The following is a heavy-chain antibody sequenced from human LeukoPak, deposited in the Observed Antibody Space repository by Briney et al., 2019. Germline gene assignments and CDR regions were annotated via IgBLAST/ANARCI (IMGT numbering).Heavy chain of an antibody. V-gene: IGHV3-21*05. CDR3: ARGHSSGYYPKY. CDR2: ISGSGTYI. J-gene: IGHJ4*02. D-gene: IGHD3-22*01. Sequence: GGSLRLSCAASGFIYSNYGMNWVRQAPRKGLEWVSYISGSGTYIDYSDSVKGRFTISRDNAKNSLYLQMNSLRAEDTAVYYCARGHSSGYYPKYWGQGTLVTVSS. CDR1: GFIYSNYG.